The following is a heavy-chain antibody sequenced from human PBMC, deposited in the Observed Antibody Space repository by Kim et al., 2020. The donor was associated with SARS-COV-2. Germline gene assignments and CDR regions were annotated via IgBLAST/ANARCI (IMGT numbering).Heavy chain of an antibody. CDR3: ARGGGSPPGVDSSLEPAFDY. D-gene: IGHD3-22*01. CDR1: GGSISSGGYY. V-gene: IGHV4-31*03. Sequence: SETLSLTCTVSGGSISSGGYYWSWIRQHPGKGLEWIGYIYYSGSTYYNPSLKSRVTISVDTSKNQFSLKLSSVTAADTAVYYCARGGGSPPGVDSSLEPAFDYWGQGTLVTVSS. CDR2: IYYSGST. J-gene: IGHJ4*02.